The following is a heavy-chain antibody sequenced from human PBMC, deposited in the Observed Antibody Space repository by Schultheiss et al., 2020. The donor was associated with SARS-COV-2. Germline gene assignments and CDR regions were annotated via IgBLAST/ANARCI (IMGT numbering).Heavy chain of an antibody. CDR1: GFTFSDFW. D-gene: IGHD3-22*01. CDR3: ARKSLRDTMIVVPGYFDY. Sequence: GESLKISCEASGFTFSDFWFHWVRQAPGKGLVWVSCINLDGSGISHADSVRGRFTISRDNAKNSLYLQMNSLRAEDTAVYYCARKSLRDTMIVVPGYFDYWGQGTLVTVSS. V-gene: IGHV3-74*01. CDR2: INLDGSGI. J-gene: IGHJ4*02.